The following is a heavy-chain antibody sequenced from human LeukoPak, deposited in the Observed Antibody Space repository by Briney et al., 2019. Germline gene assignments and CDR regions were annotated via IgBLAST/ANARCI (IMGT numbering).Heavy chain of an antibody. CDR2: TYTGGNS. CDR1: GFTVSSIH. V-gene: IGHV3-53*01. D-gene: IGHD3-10*01. J-gene: IGHJ4*02. CDR3: AKDEYYGSGSYDY. Sequence: GGSLRLSCAASGFTVSSIHMVWVRQAPGKGLEWVSVTYTGGNSYYADSVKGRFTISRDNSKNTLYLQMNSLRAEDTAVYYCAKDEYYGSGSYDYWGQGTLVTVSS.